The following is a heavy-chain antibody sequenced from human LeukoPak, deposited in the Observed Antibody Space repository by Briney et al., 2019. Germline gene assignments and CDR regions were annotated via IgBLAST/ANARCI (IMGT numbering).Heavy chain of an antibody. CDR2: ISSSSSYI. D-gene: IGHD3-10*01. Sequence: PGGSLRLSYAASGFTFSSYSMNWVRQAPGKGLEWVSSISSSSSYIYYADSVKGRFTISRDNAKNSLYLQMNSLRAEDTAVYYCASWGITTFDYWGQGTLVTVSS. CDR1: GFTFSSYS. V-gene: IGHV3-21*01. J-gene: IGHJ4*02. CDR3: ASWGITTFDY.